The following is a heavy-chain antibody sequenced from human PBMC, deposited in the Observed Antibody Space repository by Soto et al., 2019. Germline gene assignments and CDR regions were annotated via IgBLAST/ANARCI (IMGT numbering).Heavy chain of an antibody. V-gene: IGHV3-11*01. Sequence: GGSLRLSCAASGFTLSDYMSWIRQAPGKGLEWVPYISSSGSTIYYADSVKGRFTISRDNAKNSLYLQMNSLRAEDTAVYYCARDTVVFDYWGQGTLVTVSS. D-gene: IGHD4-17*01. CDR1: GFTLSDY. CDR3: ARDTVVFDY. CDR2: ISSSGSTI. J-gene: IGHJ4*02.